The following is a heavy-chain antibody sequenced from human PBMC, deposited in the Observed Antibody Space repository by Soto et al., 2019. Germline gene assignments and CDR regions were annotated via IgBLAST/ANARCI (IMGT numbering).Heavy chain of an antibody. CDR2: INSDGSRT. V-gene: IGHV3-74*03. D-gene: IGHD5-12*01. CDR1: GFSFSNSW. CDR3: ASGLRTDVLTVAFEF. J-gene: IGHJ4*02. Sequence: EVQLVESGGGLVQPGGSLRLSCAASGFSFSNSWMHWVRQAPGKGLVWVSHINSDGSRTTYGDSVRGRFTMSRDNGKDHIYLQMKSVRGQDTAVFFCASGLRTDVLTVAFEFWGPGTLVTVSS.